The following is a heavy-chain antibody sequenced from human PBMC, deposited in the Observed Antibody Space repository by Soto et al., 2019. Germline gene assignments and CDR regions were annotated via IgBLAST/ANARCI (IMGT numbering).Heavy chain of an antibody. CDR2: ISSATNYI. CDR3: ARESEDLTSNFDY. J-gene: IGHJ4*02. CDR1: GFTFSRYS. Sequence: PGGSLRLSCAASGFTFSRYSMNWFRQAPGKGLEWVSSISSATNYIYYADSMKGRFTVSRDNAKNSVYLDMNSLSAEDTAVYYCARESEDLTSNFDYWGQGTLVTVSS. V-gene: IGHV3-21*01.